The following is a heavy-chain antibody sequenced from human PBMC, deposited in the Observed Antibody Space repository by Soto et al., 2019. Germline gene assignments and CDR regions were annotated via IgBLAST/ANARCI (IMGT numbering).Heavy chain of an antibody. CDR1: GGSIKNYY. CDR2: IYSTGST. CDR3: ARDEYYDSNNWFDT. V-gene: IGHV4-4*07. D-gene: IGHD3-22*01. Sequence: SKTLSLTCTVSGGSIKNYYWSWIRQPAGKGLEWIGRIYSTGSTNYNASLKSRVTMSVDTSNNQFSLRLRSVTAADTAVYYCARDEYYDSNNWFDTWGQGTLVTVSA. J-gene: IGHJ5*02.